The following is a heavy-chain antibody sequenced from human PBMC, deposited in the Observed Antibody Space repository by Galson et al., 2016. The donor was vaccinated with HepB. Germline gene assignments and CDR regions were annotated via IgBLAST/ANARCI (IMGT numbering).Heavy chain of an antibody. D-gene: IGHD1-7*01. CDR2: MNPNSGST. CDR1: GYSFLSYD. Sequence: SVKVSCKASGYSFLSYDVTWVRQATGQGLEWMGWMNPNSGSTDYGQKFQGRVTMTANTSTQTVHMELNSLTIEDTGVYYCAKGSTGTLWNNWFDPWGQGTLVTVSS. V-gene: IGHV1-8*01. J-gene: IGHJ5*02. CDR3: AKGSTGTLWNNWFDP.